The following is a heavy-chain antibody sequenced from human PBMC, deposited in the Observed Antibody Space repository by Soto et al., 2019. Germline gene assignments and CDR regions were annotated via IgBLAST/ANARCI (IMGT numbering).Heavy chain of an antibody. Sequence: ASVKVSCKVSGYTLTELSMHWVRQAPGKGLEWMGWIDPVDGETIYAQRFQGRVTMTRDTSTSTVYMEVSSLRSEDTAVYYCSRVDPGETSPFDHWGQGTLITVPQ. CDR1: GYTLTELS. CDR3: SRVDPGETSPFDH. J-gene: IGHJ4*02. V-gene: IGHV1-24*01. D-gene: IGHD3-10*01. CDR2: IDPVDGET.